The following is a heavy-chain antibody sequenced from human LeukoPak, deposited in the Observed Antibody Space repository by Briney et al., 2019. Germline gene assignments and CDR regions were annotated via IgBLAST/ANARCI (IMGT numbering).Heavy chain of an antibody. CDR3: ARNTDY. D-gene: IGHD5-18*01. Sequence: ESGPTLLHPTRTLTLTCTFSGFSLRSSGMRGSWIGQPPVEALEWLARIDWDDDKFYTTSLKTRLTISKDTSKNQVVLTMTNMDPVDTATYYCARNTDYWGQGTLVTVSS. CDR1: GFSLRSSGMR. V-gene: IGHV2-70*04. CDR2: IDWDDDK. J-gene: IGHJ4*02.